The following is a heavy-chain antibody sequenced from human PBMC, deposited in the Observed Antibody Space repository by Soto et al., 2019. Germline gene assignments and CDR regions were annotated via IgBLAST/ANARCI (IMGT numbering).Heavy chain of an antibody. CDR3: ARPFTGYSPLYYYGMDV. D-gene: IGHD3-9*01. CDR1: GFTFSSYA. Sequence: QVQLVESGGGVVQPGRSLRLSCAASGFTFSSYAMHWVRQAPGKGLEWVAVISYDGSNKYYADSVKGRFTISRDNSKNTLYLQMNRLRTEDTAVYYCARPFTGYSPLYYYGMDVWGQGTTVTVSS. V-gene: IGHV3-30-3*01. CDR2: ISYDGSNK. J-gene: IGHJ6*02.